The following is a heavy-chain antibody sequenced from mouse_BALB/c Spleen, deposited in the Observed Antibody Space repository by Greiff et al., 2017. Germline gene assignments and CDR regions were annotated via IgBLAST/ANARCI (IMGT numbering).Heavy chain of an antibody. Sequence: EVKLMESGPELVKPGASMKISCKASGYSFTGYTMNWVKQSHGKNLEWIGLINPYNGGTSYNQKFKGKATLTVDKSSSTAYMELLSLTSEDSAVYYCARESSPPYAMDYWGQGTSVTVSS. CDR3: ARESSPPYAMDY. CDR2: INPYNGGT. J-gene: IGHJ4*01. D-gene: IGHD1-1*01. V-gene: IGHV1-18*01. CDR1: GYSFTGYT.